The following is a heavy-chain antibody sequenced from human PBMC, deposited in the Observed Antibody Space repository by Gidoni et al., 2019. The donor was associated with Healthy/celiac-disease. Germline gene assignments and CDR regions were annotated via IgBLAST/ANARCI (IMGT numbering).Heavy chain of an antibody. J-gene: IGHJ6*02. Sequence: QVQLVQSGAEVKKPGSSVKVSCKASGGTFSSYAISWVRQAPGQGLEWMGGIIPIFGTANYAQKFQGRVTITADKSTSTAYMELSSLRSEDTAVYYCARGEVGYCSSTSCRRTNYYYYYGMDVWGQGTTVTVSS. V-gene: IGHV1-69*06. CDR1: GGTFSSYA. CDR2: IIPIFGTA. CDR3: ARGEVGYCSSTSCRRTNYYYYYGMDV. D-gene: IGHD2-2*01.